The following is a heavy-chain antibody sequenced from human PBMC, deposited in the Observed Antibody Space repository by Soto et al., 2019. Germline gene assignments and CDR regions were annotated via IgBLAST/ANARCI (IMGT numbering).Heavy chain of an antibody. CDR1: GYTLTELS. D-gene: IGHD3-10*01. CDR3: ATLSYRSGSHYVFYYGMGV. J-gene: IGHJ6*02. CDR2: FDPEDGET. V-gene: IGHV1-24*01. Sequence: ASVNVSCKVSGYTLTELSMHWVRQAPGKGLEWMGGFDPEDGETIYAQKFQGRVTMTEDTSTDTAYMELSSLRSEDTALYENATLSYRSGSHYVFYYGMGVSG.